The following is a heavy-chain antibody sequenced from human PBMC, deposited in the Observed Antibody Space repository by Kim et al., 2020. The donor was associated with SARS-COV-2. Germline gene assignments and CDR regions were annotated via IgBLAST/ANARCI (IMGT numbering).Heavy chain of an antibody. CDR1: GGSFSGYY. V-gene: IGHV4-34*01. Sequence: SETLSLTCAVYGGSFSGYYWSWIRQPPGKGLEWIGEINHSGSTIYNPSLKSRVTISVDTSKNQFSLKLSSVTAADTAVYYCARGTLIVATNHYYYYGMDVWGQGTTVTVSS. D-gene: IGHD5-12*01. CDR2: INHSGST. J-gene: IGHJ6*02. CDR3: ARGTLIVATNHYYYYGMDV.